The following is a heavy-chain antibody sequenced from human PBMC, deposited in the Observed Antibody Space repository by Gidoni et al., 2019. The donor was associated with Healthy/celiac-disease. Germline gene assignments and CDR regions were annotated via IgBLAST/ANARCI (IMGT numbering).Heavy chain of an antibody. Sequence: QVQLQESGPGQVKPSETPSLTRTVSGGAISSYYWSWIRQPPGKGLEWIGYIYYSGSTNYNPSLKSRVTISVDTSKAPFSLKLSSATAADTAVYYCARVSIAVAGLVDYWGQGTLVTVSS. D-gene: IGHD6-19*01. J-gene: IGHJ4*02. CDR2: IYYSGST. V-gene: IGHV4-59*01. CDR3: ARVSIAVAGLVDY. CDR1: GGAISSYY.